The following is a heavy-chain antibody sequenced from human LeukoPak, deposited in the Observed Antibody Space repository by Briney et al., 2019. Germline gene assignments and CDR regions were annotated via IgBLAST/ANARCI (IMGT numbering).Heavy chain of an antibody. J-gene: IGHJ4*02. V-gene: IGHV3-48*02. D-gene: IGHD3-22*01. CDR2: ISSSSSTI. CDR1: GFTFSSCS. Sequence: GGSLRLSCAVSGFTFSSCSMNWVRQAPGKGLEWVSYISSSSSTIYYADSVKGRFTISRDNAKNSLYLQMNSLRDEDSAVYYCARLHYYDSPYFDYWGQGTLVTVSS. CDR3: ARLHYYDSPYFDY.